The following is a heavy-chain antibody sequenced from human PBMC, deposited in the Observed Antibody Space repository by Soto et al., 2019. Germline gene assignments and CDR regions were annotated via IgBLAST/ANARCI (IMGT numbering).Heavy chain of an antibody. Sequence: QLQLQESGPGLVKPSETLSLTCTVSGGSISSSSYYWGWIRQPPGKGLEWIGSIYYSGSTYYNPSLKSLVTISVDTSKNQYSLKLSSVTAADTAVYYCARHSGMITFGGVIVIPTFPVYFDYWGQGTLVTVSS. D-gene: IGHD3-16*02. J-gene: IGHJ4*02. CDR2: IYYSGST. V-gene: IGHV4-39*01. CDR1: GGSISSSSYY. CDR3: ARHSGMITFGGVIVIPTFPVYFDY.